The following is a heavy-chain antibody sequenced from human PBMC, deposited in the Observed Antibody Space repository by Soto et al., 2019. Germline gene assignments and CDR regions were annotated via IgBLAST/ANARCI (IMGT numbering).Heavy chain of an antibody. CDR1: GASISSGDYY. D-gene: IGHD2-21*02. CDR3: ARDGGGDVRAGYHYGLDV. V-gene: IGHV4-30-4*01. J-gene: IGHJ6*02. CDR2: IYYSRST. Sequence: QVQLQESGPGLVKPSQTLSLTCTVSGASISSGDYYWSWIRQPPGKGLAWIGYIYYSRSTYYHPSLQRRVTISINASKNQFSLKLRSVTAADTAMYYCARDGGGDVRAGYHYGLDVWGQGTTVTVSS.